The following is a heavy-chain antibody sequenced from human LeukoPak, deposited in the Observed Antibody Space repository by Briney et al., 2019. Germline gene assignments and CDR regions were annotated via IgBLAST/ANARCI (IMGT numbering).Heavy chain of an antibody. Sequence: SETLSLTCPVSGGSISSYYWSWIRQPPGKGLEWIGYIYYSGSTNYNPSLKSRVTISVDTSKNQFSLKLSSVTAADTAVYYCALGVVGATTGPFDYWGQGTLVTVSS. CDR1: GGSISSYY. J-gene: IGHJ4*02. CDR3: ALGVVGATTGPFDY. V-gene: IGHV4-59*08. D-gene: IGHD1-26*01. CDR2: IYYSGST.